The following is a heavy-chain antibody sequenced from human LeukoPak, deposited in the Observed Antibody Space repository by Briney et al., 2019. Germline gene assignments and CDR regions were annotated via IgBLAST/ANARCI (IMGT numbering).Heavy chain of an antibody. D-gene: IGHD1-26*01. CDR3: AKGNEVGVGVSGAEYFQH. V-gene: IGHV3-23*01. J-gene: IGHJ1*01. CDR2: ISGSGGST. Sequence: GGSLRLSCAASGFTFSSYAMSWVRQAPGRGLEWVSAISGSGGSTYYADSVKGRFTISRDNSKNTLYLQMNSLRAEDTAVYYCAKGNEVGVGVSGAEYFQHWGQGTLVTVSS. CDR1: GFTFSSYA.